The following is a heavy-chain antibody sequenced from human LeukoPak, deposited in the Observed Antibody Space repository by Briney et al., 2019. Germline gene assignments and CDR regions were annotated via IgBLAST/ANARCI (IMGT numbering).Heavy chain of an antibody. V-gene: IGHV3-21*04. D-gene: IGHD3-22*01. J-gene: IGHJ4*02. CDR3: AKDFYDSSGSRYDY. CDR2: ISSSSSYI. CDR1: GFTFSSYT. Sequence: GGSLRLSCAGSGFTFSSYTMVWVRQAPGKGLEWVSSISSSSSYIYYADSVKGRFTISRDNAKNSLFLQMNSLRAEDTAVYYCAKDFYDSSGSRYDYWGQGTLVTVSS.